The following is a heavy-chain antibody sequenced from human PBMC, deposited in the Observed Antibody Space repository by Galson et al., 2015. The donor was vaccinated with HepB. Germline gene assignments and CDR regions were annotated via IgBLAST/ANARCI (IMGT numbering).Heavy chain of an antibody. CDR2: FDPEDGET. J-gene: IGHJ5*02. Sequence: SVKVSCKVSGYTLTELSMHWVRQAPGKGLEWMGGFDPEDGETIYAQKFQGGVTMTEDTSTDTAYMELSSLRSEDTAVYYCATGLRYRTNGVCYSPSHWFDPWGQGTLVTVSS. CDR3: ATGLRYRTNGVCYSPSHWFDP. V-gene: IGHV1-24*01. D-gene: IGHD2-8*01. CDR1: GYTLTELS.